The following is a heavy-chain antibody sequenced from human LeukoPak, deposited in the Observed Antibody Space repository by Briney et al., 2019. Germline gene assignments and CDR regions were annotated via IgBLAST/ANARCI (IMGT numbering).Heavy chain of an antibody. D-gene: IGHD1-1*01. J-gene: IGHJ3*02. V-gene: IGHV4-59*01. CDR1: GGSISSYY. CDR2: IYYSGST. CDR3: ARPNDDAFDI. Sequence: SETLSLTCTVSGGSISSYYWSWIRQPPGKGLEWIGYIYYSGSTNYNPSLKSRATISIDTSKNQFSLKLSSVTAADTAVYYCARPNDDAFDIWGQGTMVTVSS.